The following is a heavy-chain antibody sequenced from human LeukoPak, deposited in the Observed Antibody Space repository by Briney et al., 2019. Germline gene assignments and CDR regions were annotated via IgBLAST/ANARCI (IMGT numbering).Heavy chain of an antibody. Sequence: GGSLRLSCVASGFIFSNYAMSWVRRAPARGLEWVSSLRGDGETFYADSVKGRFTLSRDEFRNAVYLHLNNLRVEDTAVYYCAKASWVSSADAVLWGQGTLVTVSS. D-gene: IGHD3-16*01. CDR3: AKASWVSSADAVL. J-gene: IGHJ4*02. CDR1: GFIFSNYA. V-gene: IGHV3-23*01. CDR2: LRGDGET.